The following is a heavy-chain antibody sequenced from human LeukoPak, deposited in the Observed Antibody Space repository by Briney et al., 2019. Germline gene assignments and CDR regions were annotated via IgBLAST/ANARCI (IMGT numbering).Heavy chain of an antibody. CDR2: ISWNSGSI. CDR1: GFTFDDYA. Sequence: GRSLRLSCAASGFTFDDYAMHWVRQAPGKGLEWVSGISWNSGSIGYADSVKGRFTISRDNAKNSLYLQMNSLRAEDTALYYCAKVSGSGGPMVLGVNWYFDLWGRGTLVTVSS. D-gene: IGHD3-10*01. V-gene: IGHV3-9*01. CDR3: AKVSGSGGPMVLGVNWYFDL. J-gene: IGHJ2*01.